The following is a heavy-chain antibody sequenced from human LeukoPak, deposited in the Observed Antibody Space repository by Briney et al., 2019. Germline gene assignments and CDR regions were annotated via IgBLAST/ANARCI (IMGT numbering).Heavy chain of an antibody. CDR3: ARHISPMGYDYYFDY. D-gene: IGHD5-12*01. CDR1: GGSISSGSYY. V-gene: IGHV4-61*02. J-gene: IGHJ4*02. Sequence: SETLSLTCTVSGGSISSGSYYWSWIRQPAGKGLEWIGRIYTSGSTNYHPSLKSRVTISVDTSKNQFSLKLSSVTAADTAVYYCARHISPMGYDYYFDYWGQGTLVTVSS. CDR2: IYTSGST.